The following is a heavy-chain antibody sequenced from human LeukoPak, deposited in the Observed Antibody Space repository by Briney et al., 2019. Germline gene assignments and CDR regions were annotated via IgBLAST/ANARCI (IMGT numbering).Heavy chain of an antibody. D-gene: IGHD3-3*01. CDR2: INHSGST. Sequence: SETLSLTCAVYGGSFSGYYWSWIRQPPGKGLKWIGEINHSGSTNYNPSLKSRVTISVDTSKNQFSLKLSSVTAADTAVYYCARGRVFGVVQGAFDIWGQGTMVTVSS. CDR3: ARGRVFGVVQGAFDI. J-gene: IGHJ3*02. CDR1: GGSFSGYY. V-gene: IGHV4-34*01.